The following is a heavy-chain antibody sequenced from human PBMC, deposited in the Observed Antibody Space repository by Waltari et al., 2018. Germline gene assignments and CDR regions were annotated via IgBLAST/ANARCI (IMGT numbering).Heavy chain of an antibody. V-gene: IGHV3-7*01. CDR3: ARDRGYFDY. Sequence: EVQLVASGGGLVQPGGSLRRSCAASGLTFSQFWMSWVRQAPGKGLEWVASIKEDGGEKYYVDSLKGRIIISRDNAKNSLYLQMNSLRVEDTAVYYCARDRGYFDYWGLGTLVTVSS. CDR1: GLTFSQFW. CDR2: IKEDGGEK. J-gene: IGHJ4*02. D-gene: IGHD3-10*01.